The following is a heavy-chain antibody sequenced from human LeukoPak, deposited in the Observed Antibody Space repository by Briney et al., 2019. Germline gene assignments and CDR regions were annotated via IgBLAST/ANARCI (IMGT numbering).Heavy chain of an antibody. J-gene: IGHJ4*02. CDR1: GFPFSSYA. D-gene: IGHD3-3*01. V-gene: IGHV3-23*01. CDR2: ISGSGGST. CDR3: AKDSGAYYDFWSGYYDY. Sequence: PGGSLRLSCAASGFPFSSYAMSWVRQAPGKGLEWVSAISGSGGSTYYADSVKGRVTISRDNSKNTLYLQMNSLRAEDTAVYYCAKDSGAYYDFWSGYYDYWGQGTLVTVSS.